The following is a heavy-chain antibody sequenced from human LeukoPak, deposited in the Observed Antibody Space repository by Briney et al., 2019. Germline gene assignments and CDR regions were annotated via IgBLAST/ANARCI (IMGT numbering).Heavy chain of an antibody. D-gene: IGHD2-21*02. Sequence: SETLSLTCTVSGGSISSYYWSWIRQPPGKGLEWIGYIYYSGSTNYNPSLKSRVTISVDTSKNQFSLKLSSVTAADTAVYYCARGLYCGGDCYYQDYWGQGTLVTVSS. J-gene: IGHJ4*02. CDR2: IYYSGST. CDR1: GGSISSYY. V-gene: IGHV4-59*01. CDR3: ARGLYCGGDCYYQDY.